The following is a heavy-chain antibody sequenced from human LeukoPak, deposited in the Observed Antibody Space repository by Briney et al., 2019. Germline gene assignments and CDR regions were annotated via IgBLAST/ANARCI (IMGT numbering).Heavy chain of an antibody. D-gene: IGHD3-3*01. CDR2: ISGSRGHT. Sequence: GGSLTLSCAASGHTFSSYAMSWVRQAPGKGLQWVSAISGSRGHTYYADSVKGRFTISRDNSKNTLYLQMNSLRAEDTAVYYCAKVGFSEMEWLLYSDHWGQGTLVTVSS. CDR1: GHTFSSYA. V-gene: IGHV3-23*01. J-gene: IGHJ4*02. CDR3: AKVGFSEMEWLLYSDH.